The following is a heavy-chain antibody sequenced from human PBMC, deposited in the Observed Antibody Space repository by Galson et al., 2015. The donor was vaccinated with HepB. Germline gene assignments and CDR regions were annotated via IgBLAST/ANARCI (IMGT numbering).Heavy chain of an antibody. CDR1: GYTFTSYD. CDR3: ARGSHNDYYYYYGMDV. CDR2: MNPNSGNT. Sequence: SVKVSCKASGYTFTSYDINWVRQATGQGLEWMGWMNPNSGNTGYAQKFQGRVTMTRNTSISTAYMELSSLRSEDTAVYYCARGSHNDYYYYYGMDVWGQGTTVTVSS. D-gene: IGHD1-1*01. J-gene: IGHJ6*02. V-gene: IGHV1-8*01.